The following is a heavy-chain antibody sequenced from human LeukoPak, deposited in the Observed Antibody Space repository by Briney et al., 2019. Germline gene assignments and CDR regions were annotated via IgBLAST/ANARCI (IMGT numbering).Heavy chain of an antibody. D-gene: IGHD4-23*01. CDR3: ARLSIYGGTHLDY. CDR1: GGSISSSSYY. J-gene: IGHJ4*02. CDR2: IYYSGST. Sequence: SQTLSLTCTVSGGSISSSSYYWGWIRQPPGKGLEWIGSIYYSGSTYYNPSLKSRVTISVDTSKNQFSLKLSSVTAADTAVYYCARLSIYGGTHLDYWGQGTLVTVSS. V-gene: IGHV4-39*01.